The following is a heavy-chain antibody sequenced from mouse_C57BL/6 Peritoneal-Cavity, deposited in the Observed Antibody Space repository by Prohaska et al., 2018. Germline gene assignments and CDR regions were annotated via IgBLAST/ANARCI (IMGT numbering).Heavy chain of an antibody. CDR1: RYTFTDSY. Sequence: LKISCKASRYTFTDSYMNCVKQSHGKILQCIGDINPNNGGTSYNQKFKGKAERTGDKSSSTAYMERRSVTSEDSAVYYCARTLFAYWGKGTMVTVSA. J-gene: IGHJ3*01. V-gene: IGHV1-26*01. CDR3: ARTLFAY. CDR2: INPNNGGT.